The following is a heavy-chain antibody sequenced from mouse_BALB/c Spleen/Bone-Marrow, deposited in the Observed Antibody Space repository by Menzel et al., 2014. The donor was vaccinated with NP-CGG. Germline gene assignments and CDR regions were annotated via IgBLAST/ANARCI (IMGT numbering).Heavy chain of an antibody. Sequence: EVQGVESGGGLVKSGGSLKLSCAASGFTFNSYGMSWVRQTPEKRLAWVATISGGGSYTFYPDSVKGRFTISRDNAKNNLYLQLSSLRSENTALYYCARHAYYDQTEVSFVYWGQGTLVTVSA. CDR3: ARHAYYDQTEVSFVY. CDR2: ISGGGSYT. CDR1: GFTFNSYG. D-gene: IGHD2-4*01. J-gene: IGHJ3*01. V-gene: IGHV5-9-2*01.